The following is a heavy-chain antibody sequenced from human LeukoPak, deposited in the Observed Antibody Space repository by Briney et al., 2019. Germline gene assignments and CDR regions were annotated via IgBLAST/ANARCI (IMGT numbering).Heavy chain of an antibody. J-gene: IGHJ4*02. V-gene: IGHV4-34*01. CDR3: TRMTSGHDY. Sequence: SETLSLTCAVSGVSFDDYYWAWVRQTPGKRLEWIGEINHSGYTNDSPSLKSRVTLSIDTSRKQFSLNLRSVTVADAGIYYCTRMTSGHDYWGQGTLVTVSS. CDR2: INHSGYT. D-gene: IGHD3-10*01. CDR1: GVSFDDYY.